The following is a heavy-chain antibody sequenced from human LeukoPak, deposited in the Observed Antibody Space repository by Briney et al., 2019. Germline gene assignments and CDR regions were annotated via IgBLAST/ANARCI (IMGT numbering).Heavy chain of an antibody. V-gene: IGHV4-39*01. CDR3: ARLKDIYDSSGYYYFDY. CDR2: IYYSGST. D-gene: IGHD3-22*01. CDR1: GSSISSGGEY. Sequence: SQTLSLTCTVSGSSISSGGEYWSWLRHLPGNGLEWIGSIYYSGSTYYNPSLKSRVPISVDTSKNQLSLKLSSVTAADTAVYYCARLKDIYDSSGYYYFDYWGQGTLVTVSS. J-gene: IGHJ4*02.